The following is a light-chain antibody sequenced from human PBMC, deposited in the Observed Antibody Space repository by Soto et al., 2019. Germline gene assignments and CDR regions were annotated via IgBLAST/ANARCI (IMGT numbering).Light chain of an antibody. CDR2: GTS. Sequence: EIVMTQSPAALSVSPGERATLSCRAGQSVSDNLAWYQQKPGQAPRLLIFGTSTRATGIPARFSGSGSGTEFTLTISSLQSEDFAVYYCQQYKNWPPWTFGQGTKVEIK. CDR1: QSVSDN. CDR3: QQYKNWPPWT. J-gene: IGKJ1*01. V-gene: IGKV3-15*01.